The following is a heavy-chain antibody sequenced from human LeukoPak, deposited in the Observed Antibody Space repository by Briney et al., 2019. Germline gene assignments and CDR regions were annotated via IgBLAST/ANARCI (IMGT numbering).Heavy chain of an antibody. V-gene: IGHV3-9*01. CDR2: ISWNSGSI. CDR1: GFTFDDYA. CDR3: AKDISYRSSWYNWFDP. D-gene: IGHD6-13*01. J-gene: IGHJ5*02. Sequence: GRSLRLSCAASGFTFDDYAMHWVRQAPGKGLEWVSGISWNSGSIGYADSVKGRFTISRDNAKNSLYLQMNSLRAEDTALYYCAKDISYRSSWYNWFDPWGQGTLVTVSS.